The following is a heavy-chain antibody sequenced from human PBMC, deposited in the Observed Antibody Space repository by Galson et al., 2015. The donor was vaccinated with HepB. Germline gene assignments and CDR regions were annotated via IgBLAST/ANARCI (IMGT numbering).Heavy chain of an antibody. CDR2: IISKFGAP. D-gene: IGHD1-26*01. V-gene: IGHV1-69*13. J-gene: IGHJ4*02. CDR1: GGTFSSYV. Sequence: SVKVSCKASGGTFSSYVFSWVRQAPGQGPEWMGGIISKFGAPKYAQKFQDRVTISADESTSTVYMDLSTLRSEDTAVYYCARMFLGGSYSSIYYFEDWGQGTLVTVSS. CDR3: ARMFLGGSYSSIYYFED.